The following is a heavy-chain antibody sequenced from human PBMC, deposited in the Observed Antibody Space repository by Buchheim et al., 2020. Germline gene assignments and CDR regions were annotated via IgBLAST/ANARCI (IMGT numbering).Heavy chain of an antibody. CDR1: GSSISSGSYY. CDR3: AASSFLDTAMVFDY. Sequence: QVQLQESGPGLVKPSQTLSLTCTDSGSSISSGSYYWTWIRQPAGKGLEWIGRIYATGSTHYHSSLKSRVSISLDTSKNQFSLTLSSVTAADTAVYYCAASSFLDTAMVFDYWGRGAL. J-gene: IGHJ4*02. CDR2: IYATGST. D-gene: IGHD5-18*01. V-gene: IGHV4-61*02.